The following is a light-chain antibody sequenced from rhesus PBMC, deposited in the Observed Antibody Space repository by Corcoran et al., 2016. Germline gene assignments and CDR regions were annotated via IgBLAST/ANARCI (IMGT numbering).Light chain of an antibody. CDR1: QSVSSY. J-gene: IGKJ3*01. CDR2: GAS. V-gene: IGKV3S9*01. Sequence: EIVMTQSPATLSLSPGERATLSCRASQSVSSYVAWYQQKPEQAPRLLIYGASSRATGIPDRFSGRGSGTDFTLIISSLEPEEVGVYYCQQYNNWKFTFGPGTKLDIK. CDR3: QQYNNWKFT.